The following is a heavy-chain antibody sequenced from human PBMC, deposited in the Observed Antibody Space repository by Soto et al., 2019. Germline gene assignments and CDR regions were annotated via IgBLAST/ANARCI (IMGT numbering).Heavy chain of an antibody. CDR3: AKDDGEDIVVVVAAPRAFDI. CDR1: GFTFSSYA. Sequence: PGRSLRLSCAASGFTFSSYAMSWVRQAPGKGLEWVSAISGSGGSTYYADSVKGRFTISRDNSKNTLYLQMNSLRAEDTAVYYCAKDDGEDIVVVVAAPRAFDILGQGTMVT. J-gene: IGHJ3*02. CDR2: ISGSGGST. D-gene: IGHD2-15*01. V-gene: IGHV3-23*01.